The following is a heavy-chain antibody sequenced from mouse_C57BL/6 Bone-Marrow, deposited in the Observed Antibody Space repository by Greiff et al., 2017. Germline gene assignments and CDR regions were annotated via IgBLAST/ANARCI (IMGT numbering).Heavy chain of an antibody. D-gene: IGHD3-2*02. CDR2: IHPSDSDT. CDR1: GYTFTSYW. J-gene: IGHJ3*01. Sequence: QVQLQQPGAELVKPGASVKVSSKASGYTFTSYWMHWVKQRPGQGLEWIGRIHPSDSDTTSNQKFKGKATLTVDKSSSTAYMQLRSMTSEDAAVDYCALDSSGSAWFAYWGQGTLVSVSA. V-gene: IGHV1-74*01. CDR3: ALDSSGSAWFAY.